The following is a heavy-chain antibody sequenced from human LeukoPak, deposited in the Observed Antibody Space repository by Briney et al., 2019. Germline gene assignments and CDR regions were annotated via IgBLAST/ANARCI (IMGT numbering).Heavy chain of an antibody. CDR2: IIPIFGTA. CDR1: GGTFSSHT. V-gene: IGHV1-69*13. D-gene: IGHD4-23*01. Sequence: GASVKVSCKASGGTFSSHTINWVRQAPGQGLEWMGGIIPIFGTANYAQKFQGRVMITAVESTSTAYMEVSSLRSEDTAVYYCARGWLAETMVVTPYNYWGQGTLVTVSS. CDR3: ARGWLAETMVVTPYNY. J-gene: IGHJ4*02.